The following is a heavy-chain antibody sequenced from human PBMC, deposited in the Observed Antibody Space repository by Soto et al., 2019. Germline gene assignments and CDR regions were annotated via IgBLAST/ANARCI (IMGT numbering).Heavy chain of an antibody. D-gene: IGHD6-19*01. CDR2: VSHDGRNT. V-gene: IGHV3-30*03. CDR3: ARGGRQWLVASDFNY. Sequence: VQLVESGGGVVQPGRSLRLSCAASGFTFSDYAMHWVRQAPGKGLEWVAVVSHDGRNTHYADSVKGRFTISRDSSKNTVSLEMTSLRAEDRAVYHCARGGRQWLVASDFNYWGQGALVTVSS. J-gene: IGHJ4*02. CDR1: GFTFSDYA.